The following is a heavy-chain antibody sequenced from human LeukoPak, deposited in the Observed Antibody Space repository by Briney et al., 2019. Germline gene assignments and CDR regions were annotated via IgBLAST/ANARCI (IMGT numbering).Heavy chain of an antibody. D-gene: IGHD1-26*01. CDR1: GFTFRTDW. CDR2: INSDGRST. Sequence: PGGSLRLSCAASGFTFRTDWMNWVRQAPGKGLVWVSRINSDGRSTSYADSVKGRFTVSRDNAKNTVYPQMNSLRAEDTAVYYCGGGGYLLDYWGQGTLVTVSS. J-gene: IGHJ4*02. CDR3: GGGGYLLDY. V-gene: IGHV3-74*01.